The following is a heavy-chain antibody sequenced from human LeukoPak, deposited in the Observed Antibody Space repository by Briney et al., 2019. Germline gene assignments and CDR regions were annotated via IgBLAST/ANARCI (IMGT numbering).Heavy chain of an antibody. Sequence: GSLRLSCAAAGFPFSSYEMNWVRQAPGKRLQWVSYISSSGNKIYYAASVKGRFTISRDNAKNSLYLQIDSLRAEDTAVYYCARGQRPQYTSTWDNWFDPWGQGTQVTVSS. CDR2: ISSSGNKI. V-gene: IGHV3-48*03. D-gene: IGHD2-2*01. J-gene: IGHJ5*02. CDR1: GFPFSSYE. CDR3: ARGQRPQYTSTWDNWFDP.